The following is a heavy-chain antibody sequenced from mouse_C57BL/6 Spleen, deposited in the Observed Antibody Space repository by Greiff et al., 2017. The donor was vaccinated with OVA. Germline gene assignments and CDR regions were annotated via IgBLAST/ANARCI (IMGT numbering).Heavy chain of an antibody. CDR1: GYAFSSSW. D-gene: IGHD4-1*01. V-gene: IGHV1-82*01. Sequence: QVQLQQSGPELVKPGASVKISCKASGYAFSSSWMNWVKQRPGKGLEWIGRIYPGDGDTNYNGKFKGKATLTADKSSSTAYMQLSSLTSEDSAVYFCARKDTLTGGYFDVWGTGTTVTVSS. J-gene: IGHJ1*03. CDR3: ARKDTLTGGYFDV. CDR2: IYPGDGDT.